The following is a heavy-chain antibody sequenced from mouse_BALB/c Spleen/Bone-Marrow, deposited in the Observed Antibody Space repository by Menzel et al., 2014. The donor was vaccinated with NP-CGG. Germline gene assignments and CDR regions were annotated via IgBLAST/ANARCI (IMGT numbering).Heavy chain of an antibody. J-gene: IGHJ1*01. V-gene: IGHV1S81*02. D-gene: IGHD2-2*01. CDR2: INPSSGGT. CDR3: TRSGTSWLRRSWYFDV. Sequence: QVQLQQSGAELVKPGASVKLSCKASGYTFTSYYMYWVKQRPGQGLEWIGEINPSSGGTNFNEKFKSKATLTVDKSSSTAYMQLSSLTSEDSAVYYCTRSGTSWLRRSWYFDVWGAGTTVTVSS. CDR1: GYTFTSYY.